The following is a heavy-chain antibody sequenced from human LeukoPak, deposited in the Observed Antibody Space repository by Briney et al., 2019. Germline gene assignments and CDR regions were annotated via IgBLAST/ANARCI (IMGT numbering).Heavy chain of an antibody. CDR3: ARKLPSSATGPFYYYYYMDV. J-gene: IGHJ6*03. D-gene: IGHD2-8*02. Sequence: PGGSLRLSCAASGFTFSSYGMNWVRQAPGKGLEWVSSISSSSSYIYYADSVKGRFTISRDNAKNSLYLQMNSLRAEDAAVYYCARKLPSSATGPFYYYYYMDVWGKGTTVTISS. V-gene: IGHV3-21*01. CDR1: GFTFSSYG. CDR2: ISSSSSYI.